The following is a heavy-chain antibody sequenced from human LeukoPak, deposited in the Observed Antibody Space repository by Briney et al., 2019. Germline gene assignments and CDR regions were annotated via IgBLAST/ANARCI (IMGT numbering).Heavy chain of an antibody. Sequence: GGSLRLSCSASGFTFDDYAMHWFRQAPGKGLEWFSGISWGSGSITYADSVKGRFTISRDNARNSLYLQMNSLRAEDTAFYYCAKDMGTGGFTGSDLGFDYWGQGTLVTVSS. CDR3: AKDMGTGGFTGSDLGFDY. CDR2: ISWGSGSI. CDR1: GFTFDDYA. V-gene: IGHV3-9*01. D-gene: IGHD5-12*01. J-gene: IGHJ4*02.